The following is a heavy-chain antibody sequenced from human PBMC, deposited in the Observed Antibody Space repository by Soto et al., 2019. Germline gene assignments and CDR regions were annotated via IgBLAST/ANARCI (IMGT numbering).Heavy chain of an antibody. V-gene: IGHV4-59*01. CDR1: GGSINSYY. CDR2: IYDNGIA. CDR3: ARQSLTYYSDH. J-gene: IGHJ4*02. Sequence: QVQLQESGPGLVKPSETLSLTCTVSGGSINSYYWSWIRQPPGKGLEWIGYIYDNGIANYSPSLKSRVTISVDTSKNQFSLRLSSVNAADTAVYYCARQSLTYYSDHWGQGTLVTVSS.